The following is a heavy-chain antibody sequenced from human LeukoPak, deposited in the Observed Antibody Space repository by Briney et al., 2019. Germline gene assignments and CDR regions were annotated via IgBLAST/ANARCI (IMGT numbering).Heavy chain of an antibody. V-gene: IGHV3-53*01. J-gene: IGHJ3*02. CDR1: GFTVSSNY. D-gene: IGHD3-16*01. Sequence: GGSLRLSCAASGFTVSSNYMSWVRQAPGKGLEWVSIIYSGGSTFYADSVKGRLTISRDNSKNTLYLQMNSLRAEDTAVYYCARGGGYLSAFDIWGQGTMVTVSS. CDR2: IYSGGST. CDR3: ARGGGYLSAFDI.